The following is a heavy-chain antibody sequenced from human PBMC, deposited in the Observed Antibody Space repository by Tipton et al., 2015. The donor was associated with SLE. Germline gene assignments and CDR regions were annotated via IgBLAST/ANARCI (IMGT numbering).Heavy chain of an antibody. CDR2: IYNTGRT. CDR1: GGSISSGDHL. V-gene: IGHV4-30-4*01. J-gene: IGHJ5*02. D-gene: IGHD4-11*01. CDR3: ARSSDYSIKWFDP. Sequence: TLSLTCSVSGGSISSGDHLWSWIRQPPGKGPEWLGYIYNTGRTYYNPSLKSRVTISVDTSMSQFYLRLISVTAADTAVYYCARSSDYSIKWFDPWGQGTLVTVSS.